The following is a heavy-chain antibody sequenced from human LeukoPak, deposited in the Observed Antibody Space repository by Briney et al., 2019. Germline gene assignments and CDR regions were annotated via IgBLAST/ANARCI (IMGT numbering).Heavy chain of an antibody. CDR1: GYTFTSYD. J-gene: IGHJ6*02. V-gene: IGHV1-8*01. D-gene: IGHD6-13*01. CDR2: MNPNSGNT. Sequence: ASVKVSCKASGYTFTSYDINWVRQATGQGVEWMGWMNPNSGNTGYAQKFQGRVTMTRNTSISTAYMELSSLRSEDTAVYYCARGEYSSSWYSYYYYGMDVWGQGTTVTVSS. CDR3: ARGEYSSSWYSYYYYGMDV.